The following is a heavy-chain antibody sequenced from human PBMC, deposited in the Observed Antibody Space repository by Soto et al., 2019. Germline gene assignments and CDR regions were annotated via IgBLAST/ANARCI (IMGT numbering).Heavy chain of an antibody. CDR3: ASNLWGYCSGGSCYYSGVDY. CDR2: IYSGGST. J-gene: IGHJ4*02. V-gene: IGHV3-53*01. CDR1: GFTVSSNY. Sequence: GGSLRLSCAASGFTVSSNYMSWVRQAPGKGLEWVSVIYSGGSTYYADSVKGRFTISRDNSKNTLYLQMNSLRAEDTAVYYCASNLWGYCSGGSCYYSGVDYWGQGTLVTVSS. D-gene: IGHD2-15*01.